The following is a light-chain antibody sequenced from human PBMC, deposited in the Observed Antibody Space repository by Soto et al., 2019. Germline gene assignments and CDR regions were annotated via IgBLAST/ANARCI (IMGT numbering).Light chain of an antibody. CDR1: QSVSSN. Sequence: ETVMTQSPATLSVSPGERATLSCSASQSVSSNLAWYQLKPGQAPMLLIYGASTRATGIPARYSGSGSGTEFTLTISSLQSQDFAVYYRQQYSPWPRTFGQGTKVDVK. V-gene: IGKV3-15*01. CDR2: GAS. CDR3: QQYSPWPRT. J-gene: IGKJ1*01.